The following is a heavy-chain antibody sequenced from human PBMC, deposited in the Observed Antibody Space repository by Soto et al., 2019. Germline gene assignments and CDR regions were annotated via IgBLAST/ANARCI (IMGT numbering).Heavy chain of an antibody. Sequence: SETLSLTCAVYGGSFSGHSWTWIRQSPGKGPEWIGDINHSGRVNYSPSLKSRVTISLDTSKNQFSLTLSAVTAADTAMYYCSTRAYDTNGYYRFDPWGQGTLVTVSS. CDR1: GGSFSGHS. CDR2: INHSGRV. V-gene: IGHV4-34*01. D-gene: IGHD3-22*01. CDR3: STRAYDTNGYYRFDP. J-gene: IGHJ5*01.